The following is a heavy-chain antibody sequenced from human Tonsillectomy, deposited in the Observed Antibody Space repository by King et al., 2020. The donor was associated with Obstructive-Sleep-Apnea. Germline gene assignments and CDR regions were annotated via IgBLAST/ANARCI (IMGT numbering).Heavy chain of an antibody. D-gene: IGHD3-3*01. V-gene: IGHV3-30-3*01. CDR1: GFTFSSYA. Sequence: VQLVESGGGVVQPGRSLRLACAASGFTFSSYAMNWVRQAPGKGLEWVAVISYDGSNEYYADSVKGRFTISRDNSKNTLYLQMNSLTAEDTAVYYCARSYYERLSWATGGYYFDYWGQGTLVTVSS. CDR2: ISYDGSNE. J-gene: IGHJ4*02. CDR3: ARSYYERLSWATGGYYFDY.